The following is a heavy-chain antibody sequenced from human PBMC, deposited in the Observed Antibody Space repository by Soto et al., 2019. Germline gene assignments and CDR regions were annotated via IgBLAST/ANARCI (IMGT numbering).Heavy chain of an antibody. V-gene: IGHV4-4*07. CDR3: ARSGYSSGWYTAFDS. J-gene: IGHJ4*02. CDR1: GDSISGYY. D-gene: IGHD6-19*01. Sequence: SETLSLTCTVSGDSISGYYWSWIRLPAGKGLEWIGRIYASGSTISNPSLRSRVALSVDTSKNQFSLKLNSMTAADTAMYYCARSGYSSGWYTAFDSWSQGTLVTVLL. CDR2: IYASGST.